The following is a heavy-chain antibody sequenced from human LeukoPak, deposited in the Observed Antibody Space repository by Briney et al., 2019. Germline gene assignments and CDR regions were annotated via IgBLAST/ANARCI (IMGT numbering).Heavy chain of an antibody. Sequence: ASVKVSCKASGYTFTGYYMHWVRQAPGQGLEWMGWINPNSGGTNYAQKFQGRVTMTRDTSISTAYMELSRLRSDDTAVYYCARREHLSYSSSWYGYKRMGAFDIWGQGTMVTVSS. CDR3: ARREHLSYSSSWYGYKRMGAFDI. J-gene: IGHJ3*02. CDR1: GYTFTGYY. CDR2: INPNSGGT. V-gene: IGHV1-2*02. D-gene: IGHD6-13*01.